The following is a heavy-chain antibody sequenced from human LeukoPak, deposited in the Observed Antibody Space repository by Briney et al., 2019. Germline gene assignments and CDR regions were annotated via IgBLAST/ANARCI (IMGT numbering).Heavy chain of an antibody. J-gene: IGHJ4*02. V-gene: IGHV3-23*01. CDR1: GFTPTNHG. CDR3: ARETGYYDSNGYYSY. D-gene: IGHD3-22*01. Sequence: GGSLRLSCAASGFTPTNHGVSWVRQAPGKGLEWVSIITGTGGRYYGDSVKGRFILSRDNSKNTVYMQMSSLRAEDTATYYCARETGYYDSNGYYSYWGQGTLVTVSS. CDR2: ITGTGGR.